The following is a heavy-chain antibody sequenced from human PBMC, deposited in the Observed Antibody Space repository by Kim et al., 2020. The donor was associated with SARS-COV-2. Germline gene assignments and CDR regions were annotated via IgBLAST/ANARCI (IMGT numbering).Heavy chain of an antibody. CDR3: AKDNAHNWNPLGTWYYYMDV. V-gene: IGHV3-9*01. J-gene: IGHJ6*03. D-gene: IGHD1-20*01. CDR2: ISWNSGSI. CDR1: GFTFGDYA. Sequence: GGSLRLSCAASGFTFGDYAMHWVRQAPGKGLEWVSGISWNSGSIGYADSVKGRFTISRDNAKNSLYLQMNSLRAEDTALYYCAKDNAHNWNPLGTWYYYMDVWGKGTTVTVSS.